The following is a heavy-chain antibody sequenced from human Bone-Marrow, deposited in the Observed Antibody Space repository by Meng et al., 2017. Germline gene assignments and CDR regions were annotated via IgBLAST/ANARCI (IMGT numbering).Heavy chain of an antibody. V-gene: IGHV3-23*01. D-gene: IGHD2-15*01. CDR1: GFTFTSYG. CDR2: ISNNGDT. CDR3: AKDCCSGNGPIDH. Sequence: GESLKISCRTSGFTFTSYGMGWVRQAPGKGLEWVATISNNGDTHYADSMTGRFIISSDDSRNTLYLHVSSLRIEDTAMYYCAKDCCSGNGPIDHWGKGALGTV. J-gene: IGHJ4*02.